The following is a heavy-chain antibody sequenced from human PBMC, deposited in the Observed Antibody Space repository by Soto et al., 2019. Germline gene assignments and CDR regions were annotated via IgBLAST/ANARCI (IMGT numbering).Heavy chain of an antibody. V-gene: IGHV3-64*01. Sequence: GGSLRLSCAASGFTFSSYAMHWVRQAPGKGLEYVSAISSNGGSTYYANSVKGRFTISRDNSKNTLYLQMGSLRAEDMAVYYCARDQGGGDYGGYSDYWGQGTLVTVSS. J-gene: IGHJ4*02. CDR2: ISSNGGST. CDR1: GFTFSSYA. CDR3: ARDQGGGDYGGYSDY. D-gene: IGHD2-21*02.